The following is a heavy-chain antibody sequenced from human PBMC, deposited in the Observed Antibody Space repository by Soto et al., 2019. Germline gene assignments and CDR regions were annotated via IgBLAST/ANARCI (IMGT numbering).Heavy chain of an antibody. D-gene: IGHD6-19*01. Sequence: PGGSLRLSCAASGFTFSSYGMHWVRQAPGKGLEWVAFFSYDGSKKHYADSVKGRFTISRDNSKNTLYLQINSLRAEDTAVYFCARGRSQYSSGWFDLWGRGTLVTVSS. CDR1: GFTFSSYG. J-gene: IGHJ2*01. CDR2: FSYDGSKK. CDR3: ARGRSQYSSGWFDL. V-gene: IGHV3-30-3*01.